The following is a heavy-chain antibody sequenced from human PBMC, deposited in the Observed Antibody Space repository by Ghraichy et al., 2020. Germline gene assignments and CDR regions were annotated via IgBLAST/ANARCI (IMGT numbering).Heavy chain of an antibody. J-gene: IGHJ4*02. CDR3: AKPISHLVGATGMFDY. CDR1: GFTFSSYA. D-gene: IGHD1-26*01. V-gene: IGHV3-23*01. CDR2: ISGSGGST. Sequence: GGSLRLSCAASGFTFSSYAMSWVRQAPGKGLEWVSAISGSGGSTYYADSVKGRFTISRDNSKNTLYLQMNSLRAEDTAVYYCAKPISHLVGATGMFDYWGQGTLVTVSS.